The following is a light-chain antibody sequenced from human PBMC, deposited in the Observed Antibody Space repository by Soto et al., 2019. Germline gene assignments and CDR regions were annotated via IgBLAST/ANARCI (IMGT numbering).Light chain of an antibody. Sequence: EIVLTQSPATLSLSPWERATLSCQASQSVSSYLAGYQQKPGQAPRLLMYDASNRANGIPARFSGSGSGTDFTLTISSLEPEDFAVYYCQQRSNWPPEFGPGTKVDIK. CDR3: QQRSNWPPE. J-gene: IGKJ3*01. V-gene: IGKV3-11*01. CDR1: QSVSSY. CDR2: DAS.